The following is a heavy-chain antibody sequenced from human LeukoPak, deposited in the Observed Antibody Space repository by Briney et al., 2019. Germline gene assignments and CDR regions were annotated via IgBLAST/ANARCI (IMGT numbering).Heavy chain of an antibody. CDR2: LCGTDGST. Sequence: GGSLRLYCAASGFTFSNYAMSWVRQAPGKGLEWVSSLCGTDGSTYYADSVKGRFTISRDNSKNTLYLQMNSLRAEDTAVYYCAKKGGGSFYSKSDYWGQGTLVTVSS. D-gene: IGHD2-15*01. CDR1: GFTFSNYA. J-gene: IGHJ4*02. V-gene: IGHV3-23*01. CDR3: AKKGGGSFYSKSDY.